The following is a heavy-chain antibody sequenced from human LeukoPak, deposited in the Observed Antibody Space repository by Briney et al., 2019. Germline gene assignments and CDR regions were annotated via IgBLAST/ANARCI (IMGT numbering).Heavy chain of an antibody. V-gene: IGHV3-30*02. J-gene: IGHJ4*02. D-gene: IGHD3-10*01. Sequence: GGSLRLSCAASGFTFSSYGMHWVRQAPGKGLEWVVYIRYDGSNKYYADSVKGRFTISRDNSKNTLYLQMNSLRAEDTAVYYCAKDLGHYYGSGGFDYWGQGTLVTVSS. CDR2: IRYDGSNK. CDR1: GFTFSSYG. CDR3: AKDLGHYYGSGGFDY.